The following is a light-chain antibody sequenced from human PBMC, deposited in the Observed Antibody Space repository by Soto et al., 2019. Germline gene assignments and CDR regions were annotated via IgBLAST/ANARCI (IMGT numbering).Light chain of an antibody. Sequence: EIVLTQSPATLSLSPGERATLSCRASQNINEYLIWYQQKPGQAPRLLIHDASKRATGIPARFSGSGSGTDFTLTISSLEPEDFAVYYCQQRRGWPLTFGGGTKVE. J-gene: IGKJ4*01. CDR2: DAS. CDR3: QQRRGWPLT. CDR1: QNINEY. V-gene: IGKV3-11*01.